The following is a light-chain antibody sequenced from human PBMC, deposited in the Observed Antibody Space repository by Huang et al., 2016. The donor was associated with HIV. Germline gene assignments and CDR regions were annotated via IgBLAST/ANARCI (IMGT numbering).Light chain of an antibody. J-gene: IGKJ1*01. CDR3: QQYNNWPRT. CDR2: GSS. CDR1: QSVSSN. V-gene: IGKV3-15*01. Sequence: EIVMTQSPTTLSVSPGERATISCRASQSVSSNLAWYQQKPGKAPRLLIYGSSTRATGIPARVSGSGSGTEFTLTISSLQSEDVAVYYCQQYNNWPRTFGQGTKVEIK.